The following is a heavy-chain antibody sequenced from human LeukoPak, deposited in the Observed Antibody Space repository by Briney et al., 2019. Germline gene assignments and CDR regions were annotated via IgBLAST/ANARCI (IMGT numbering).Heavy chain of an antibody. D-gene: IGHD3-16*02. CDR3: ARDKFYDYVWGSYRPFDY. J-gene: IGHJ4*02. CDR2: ISSSSYI. Sequence: GGSLRLSCAASGFTFSSYSMNWVRQAPGKGLEWVSSISSSSYIYYADSVKGRFTISRDNAKNSLYLQMNSLRAEDTAVHYCARDKFYDYVWGSYRPFDYWGQGTLVTVSS. CDR1: GFTFSSYS. V-gene: IGHV3-21*01.